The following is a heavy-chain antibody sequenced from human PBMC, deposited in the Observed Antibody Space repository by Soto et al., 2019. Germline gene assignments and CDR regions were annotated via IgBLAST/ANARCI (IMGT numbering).Heavy chain of an antibody. CDR3: ASTPITGTTGLFDY. Sequence: ETLSLTCTVSGVSISSYYWSWIRQPPGKGLEWIGYIYYSGSTNYNPSLKSRVTISVDTSKNQFSLKLSSVTAADTAVYYCASTPITGTTGLFDYWGQGTLVTVSS. CDR1: GVSISSYY. D-gene: IGHD1-7*01. CDR2: IYYSGST. J-gene: IGHJ4*02. V-gene: IGHV4-59*01.